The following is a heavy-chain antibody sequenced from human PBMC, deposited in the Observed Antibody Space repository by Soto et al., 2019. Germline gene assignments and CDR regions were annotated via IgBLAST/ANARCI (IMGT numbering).Heavy chain of an antibody. J-gene: IGHJ3*02. CDR2: MLYSGSP. CDR1: GGSIASYY. D-gene: IGHD3-22*01. CDR3: ARGGWAARYDNSSYDVFDI. Sequence: SETLSLTCTVSGGSIASYYWNWIRQPPGKGLEWIGYMLYSGSPNYNPSLKSRVTISVDTSNNEVSLNMISVTTADTAVYYCARGGWAARYDNSSYDVFDIWGQGTLVTVS. V-gene: IGHV4-59*01.